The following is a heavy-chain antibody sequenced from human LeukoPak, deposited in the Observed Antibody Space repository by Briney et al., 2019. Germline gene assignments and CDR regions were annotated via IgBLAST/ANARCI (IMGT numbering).Heavy chain of an antibody. D-gene: IGHD6-6*01. J-gene: IGHJ4*02. CDR1: GYTFTGYY. CDR3: ARDAGIAARTYYFDY. V-gene: IGHV1-2*02. CDR2: INPNSGGT. Sequence: ASVKVSCKASGYTFTGYYMHWVRQAPGQGLEWMGWINPNSGGTNYAQKFQGRVTMTRDTSTSTVYMELSSLRSEDTAVYYCARDAGIAARTYYFDYWGQGTLVTVSS.